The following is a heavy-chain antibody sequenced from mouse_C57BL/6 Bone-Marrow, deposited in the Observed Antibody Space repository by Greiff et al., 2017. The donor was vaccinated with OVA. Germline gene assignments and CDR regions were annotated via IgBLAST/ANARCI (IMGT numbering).Heavy chain of an antibody. Sequence: EVQLQQSVAELVRPGASVKLSCTASGFNIQNTYMHWVKQRPEQGLEWIGRIDPANGNTKYAPKFQGKATITADTSSNTAYLQRSSLTSEDTAIYYCARDGSRGDYWGQGTTLTVSS. CDR1: GFNIQNTY. J-gene: IGHJ2*01. D-gene: IGHD1-1*01. V-gene: IGHV14-3*01. CDR2: IDPANGNT. CDR3: ARDGSRGDY.